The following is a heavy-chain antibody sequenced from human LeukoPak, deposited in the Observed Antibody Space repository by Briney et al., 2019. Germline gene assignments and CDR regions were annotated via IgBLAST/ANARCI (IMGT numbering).Heavy chain of an antibody. D-gene: IGHD3-3*01. J-gene: IGHJ4*02. V-gene: IGHV1-18*01. CDR1: GYTFTSYG. CDR3: ARDLSTIFGVVIYFDY. CDR2: ISAYNGNT. Sequence: GASVKVSCKASGYTFTSYGISWVRQAPGQGLKWMGWISAYNGNTNYAQKLQGRVTMTTDTSTSTAYMELRSLRSDDTAVYYCARDLSTIFGVVIYFDYWGQGTLVTVSS.